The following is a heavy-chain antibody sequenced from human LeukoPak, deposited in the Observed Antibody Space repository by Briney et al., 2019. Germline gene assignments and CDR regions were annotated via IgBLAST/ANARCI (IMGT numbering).Heavy chain of an antibody. CDR1: GGSISSYY. J-gene: IGHJ4*02. Sequence: SETLSLTCTVSGGSISSYYWSWIRQPPGRGLEWIGYIYYSGSTNYNPSLKSRATISVDTSKNQFSLKLSSVTAADTAAYYCTRGSGFADYWGQGTLVTVSS. D-gene: IGHD3-10*01. CDR2: IYYSGST. CDR3: TRGSGFADY. V-gene: IGHV4-59*01.